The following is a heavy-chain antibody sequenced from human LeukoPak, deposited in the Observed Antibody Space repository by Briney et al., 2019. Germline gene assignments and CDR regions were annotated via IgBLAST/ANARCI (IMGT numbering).Heavy chain of an antibody. CDR2: ISSSSTYI. J-gene: IGHJ6*02. V-gene: IGHV3-21*01. CDR3: ARRHYYGSGSSSYYYYGMDV. D-gene: IGHD3-10*01. CDR1: GFTFSNYN. Sequence: GGSLRLSCAASGFTFSNYNMNWVRQAPGKGLEWVSSISSSSTYIYYADSVQGRFTISRDNAKNSLYLQMNSLRAEDTAVYYCARRHYYGSGSSSYYYYGMDVWGQGTTVTVSS.